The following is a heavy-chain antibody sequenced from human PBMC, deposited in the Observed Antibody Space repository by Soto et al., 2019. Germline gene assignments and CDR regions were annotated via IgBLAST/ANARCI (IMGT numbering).Heavy chain of an antibody. CDR2: ISASGGLK. CDR1: GFTFTNYA. D-gene: IGHD6-13*01. V-gene: IGHV3-23*01. CDR3: AKGFTYSSSWFRFDP. Sequence: GGSLRLSCAASGFTFTNYAMTWVRQTPGKGLEWVSGISASGGLKYYADSVRGRFTVSGDNSKNTLLLQMNSLSAEDTAVYYCAKGFTYSSSWFRFDPWGQGTLVTVPQ. J-gene: IGHJ5*02.